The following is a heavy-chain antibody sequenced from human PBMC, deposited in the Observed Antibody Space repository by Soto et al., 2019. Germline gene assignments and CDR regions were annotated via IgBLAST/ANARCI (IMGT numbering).Heavy chain of an antibody. J-gene: IGHJ4*02. Sequence: GSLRLSCAASGFTFSSYWMHWVRQAPGKGLVWVSRINSDGSSTSYADSVKGRFTISRDNAKNTLYLQMNSLRAEDTAVYYCARGGYSYGTVWYWGQGTLVTVSS. D-gene: IGHD5-18*01. CDR3: ARGGYSYGTVWY. V-gene: IGHV3-74*01. CDR1: GFTFSSYW. CDR2: INSDGSST.